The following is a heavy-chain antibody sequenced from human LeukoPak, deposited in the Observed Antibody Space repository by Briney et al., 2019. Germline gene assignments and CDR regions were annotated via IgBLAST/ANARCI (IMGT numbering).Heavy chain of an antibody. J-gene: IGHJ4*02. CDR2: IYYSGST. V-gene: IGHV4-59*08. D-gene: IGHD3-22*01. CDR1: GGSISSYY. Sequence: TSETLSLTCTVSGGSISSYYWSWIRQPSGKGLEWIGYIYYSGSTNYNPSLKSRVTISVDTSKNQFSLKLSSVTAADTAVYYCARGPDYYDGSGFPIWGQGTLVTVSS. CDR3: ARGPDYYDGSGFPI.